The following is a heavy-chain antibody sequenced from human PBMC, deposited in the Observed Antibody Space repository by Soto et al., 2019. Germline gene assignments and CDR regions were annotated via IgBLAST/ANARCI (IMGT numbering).Heavy chain of an antibody. V-gene: IGHV1-3*01. CDR1: GYTFTSYA. CDR2: INAGNGNT. J-gene: IGHJ4*02. CDR3: ARVNACYGSGSYCKFDY. Sequence: VASVKVSCKASGYTFTSYAMHWVRQAPGQRLEWMGWINAGNGNTKYSQEFQGRVTITRDTSASTAYMELSSLRSEDTAVYYCARVNACYGSGSYCKFDYWGQGTLITVSS. D-gene: IGHD3-10*01.